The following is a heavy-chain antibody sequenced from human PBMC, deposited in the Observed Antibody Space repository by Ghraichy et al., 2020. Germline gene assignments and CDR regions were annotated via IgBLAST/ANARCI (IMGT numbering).Heavy chain of an antibody. D-gene: IGHD6-6*01. Sequence: GGSLRLSCAASGFTFSSYAMSWVRQAPGKGLEWVSTIRNSGGSTYYADSVKGRFTISRDNSKNTLYLQMNSLKAEDTAVYYCAKDTSSSSDIIDYWGQGTLVTVSS. J-gene: IGHJ4*02. CDR1: GFTFSSYA. V-gene: IGHV3-23*01. CDR2: IRNSGGST. CDR3: AKDTSSSSDIIDY.